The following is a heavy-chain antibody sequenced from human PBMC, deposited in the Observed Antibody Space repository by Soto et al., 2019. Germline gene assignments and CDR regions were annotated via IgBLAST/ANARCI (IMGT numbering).Heavy chain of an antibody. CDR1: GFNFINAW. J-gene: IGHJ6*02. CDR2: IKSKADGETT. V-gene: IGHV3-15*07. D-gene: IGHD1-26*01. CDR3: SALGV. Sequence: EVQLVESGGGLVEPGGSLRLSCAASGFNFINAWMHWVRQAPGKGLEWVGHIKSKADGETTDYAAPVQGRFIISRDDSKNTLYLQINSLKMEDAAVYYCSALGVWGQGTTVTVSS.